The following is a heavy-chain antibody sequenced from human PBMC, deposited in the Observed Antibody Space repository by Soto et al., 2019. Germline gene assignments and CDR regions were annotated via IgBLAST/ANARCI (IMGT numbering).Heavy chain of an antibody. CDR1: GFSFSSYS. CDR3: ARSVVADFDY. D-gene: IGHD2-15*01. CDR2: ISTSSSTI. J-gene: IGHJ4*02. V-gene: IGHV3-48*02. Sequence: EVQLVESGGGLVQPGGSLRLSCVGSGFSFSSYSMNWVRQAPGQGLEWVSYISTSSSTIYYADSVKGRFTISRDNAKNSVYLQMHSLREEDTAVYYCARSVVADFDYWGQVALVTVSS.